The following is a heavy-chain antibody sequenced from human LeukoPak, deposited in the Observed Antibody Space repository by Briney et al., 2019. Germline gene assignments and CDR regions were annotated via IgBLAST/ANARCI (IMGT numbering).Heavy chain of an antibody. CDR2: IYYSGST. Sequence: SETLSLTCTVSGGSISSSSYYWGWIRQPPGKGLEWIGSIYYSGSTYYNPSLKSRVTISVDTSKNQFSLKLSSVTAADTAVCYCARLGGSYYADFDYWGQGTLVTVSS. V-gene: IGHV4-39*01. D-gene: IGHD1-26*01. CDR1: GGSISSSSYY. J-gene: IGHJ4*02. CDR3: ARLGGSYYADFDY.